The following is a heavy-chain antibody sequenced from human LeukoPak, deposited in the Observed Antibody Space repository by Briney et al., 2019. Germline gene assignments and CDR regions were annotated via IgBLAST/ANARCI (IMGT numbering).Heavy chain of an antibody. Sequence: KPGGSLRLSCAASGFTFSSYSMNWVRQAPGKGLEWVSSISSSSSYIYYADSVKGRFTISRDNAKNSLYLQMNSLRAGDTAVYYCARDFTRYDFWSGEFASYWGQGTLVTVSS. D-gene: IGHD3-3*01. CDR1: GFTFSSYS. CDR2: ISSSSSYI. V-gene: IGHV3-21*01. J-gene: IGHJ4*02. CDR3: ARDFTRYDFWSGEFASY.